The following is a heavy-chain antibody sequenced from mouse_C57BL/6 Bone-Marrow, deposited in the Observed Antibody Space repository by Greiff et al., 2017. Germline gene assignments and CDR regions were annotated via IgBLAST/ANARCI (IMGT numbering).Heavy chain of an antibody. CDR2: ISNGGGST. V-gene: IGHV5-12*01. J-gene: IGHJ3*01. Sequence: EVKLMESGGGLVQPGGSLKLSCAASGFTFSDYYMYWVRQTPEKRLEWVAYISNGGGSTYYPDTVKGRFTISRDNAKNTLYLQMSRRKSEDTAMYYCARQDEGRFAYWGQGTLVTVSA. CDR1: GFTFSDYY. CDR3: ARQDEGRFAY.